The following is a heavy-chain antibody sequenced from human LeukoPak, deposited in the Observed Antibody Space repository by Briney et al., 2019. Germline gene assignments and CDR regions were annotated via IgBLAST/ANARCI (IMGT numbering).Heavy chain of an antibody. CDR2: INAGNGNT. Sequence: ASVKVSCKASGYTFTSYAMHWVRQAPGQRLEWMGWINAGNGNTKYSQKFQGRVTITRDTSASTAYMELSSLRSEDTAVYYCARVYSVRHPAGYGMDVWGQGTTVTVSS. CDR1: GYTFTSYA. V-gene: IGHV1-3*01. J-gene: IGHJ6*02. CDR3: ARVYSVRHPAGYGMDV. D-gene: IGHD1-26*01.